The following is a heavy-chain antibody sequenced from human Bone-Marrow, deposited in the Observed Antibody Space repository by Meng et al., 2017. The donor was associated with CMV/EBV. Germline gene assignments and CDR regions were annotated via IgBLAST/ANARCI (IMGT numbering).Heavy chain of an antibody. CDR1: GGSISSSSYY. CDR3: ARSWEGQQPIDY. CDR2: IYYSGST. V-gene: IGHV4-39*07. J-gene: IGHJ4*02. D-gene: IGHD6-13*01. Sequence: QVQLKGSGPGLVKPSETLSLTCTVSGGSISSSSYYWGWIRQPPGKGLEWIGTIYYSGSTYYNPSLKSRVTISVDTSKNQFSLKLSSVTAADTAVYYCARSWEGQQPIDYWGQGTLVTVSS.